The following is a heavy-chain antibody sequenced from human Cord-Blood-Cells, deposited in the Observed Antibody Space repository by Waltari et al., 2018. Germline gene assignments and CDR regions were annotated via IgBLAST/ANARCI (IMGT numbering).Heavy chain of an antibody. J-gene: IGHJ6*02. D-gene: IGHD3-10*01. CDR2: INHSGST. CDR1: GGSSSGYY. CDR3: ARGGMVRGVAPYYYYGMDV. Sequence: QVQLQQWGAGLLKPSETLSLTCAVYGGSSSGYYWSWNRQPPGKGLEWIGEINHSGSTNSNPSLKSRVTVSVDTAKTQFSLKLSSVTAAGTAVYYCARGGMVRGVAPYYYYGMDVWGQGTTVTVSS. V-gene: IGHV4-34*01.